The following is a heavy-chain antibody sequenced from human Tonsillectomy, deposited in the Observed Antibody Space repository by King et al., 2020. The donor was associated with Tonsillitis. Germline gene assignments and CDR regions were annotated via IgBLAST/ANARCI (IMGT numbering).Heavy chain of an antibody. D-gene: IGHD2-21*02. V-gene: IGHV3-30*18. CDR2: ISYDGSNK. Sequence: QVQLVESGGGVVQPGRSLRLSCAASGFTFSTYGIHWVRQAPGKGLEWVAIISYDGSNKYYADSVKGRFTLSRDNSKNTLYLQMNSLRAEDTAVYYCAKDLVSGCGGDCHDAIHIWGQGTMVTVSS. CDR3: AKDLVSGCGGDCHDAIHI. CDR1: GFTFSTYG. J-gene: IGHJ3*02.